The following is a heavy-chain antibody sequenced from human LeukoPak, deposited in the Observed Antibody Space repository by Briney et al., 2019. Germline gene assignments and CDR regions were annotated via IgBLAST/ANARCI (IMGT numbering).Heavy chain of an antibody. D-gene: IGHD3-22*01. CDR1: GGTFSSYA. CDR2: IIPIFGTA. Sequence: SVKVSCKASGGTFSSYAISWVRQAPGQGLEWMGGIIPIFGTANYAQKFQGRVTITADESTSTAHMELSSLRSEDTAVYYCARDRFLGGYYRTGYYFDYWGQGTLVTVSS. J-gene: IGHJ4*02. V-gene: IGHV1-69*13. CDR3: ARDRFLGGYYRTGYYFDY.